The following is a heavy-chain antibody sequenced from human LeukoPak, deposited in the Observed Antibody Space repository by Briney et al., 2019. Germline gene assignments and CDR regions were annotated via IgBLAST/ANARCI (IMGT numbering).Heavy chain of an antibody. Sequence: GGSLRLSCAASGFTVSSHYMSWVRQAPGKGLEWVSVIYSGGSTYYADSVKGRFTISRDNSKNTLYLQMNSLRAEDTAVYYCAKAPWSSGWYYFDYWGQGTLVTVSS. CDR1: GFTVSSHY. D-gene: IGHD6-19*01. CDR3: AKAPWSSGWYYFDY. CDR2: IYSGGST. V-gene: IGHV3-53*01. J-gene: IGHJ4*02.